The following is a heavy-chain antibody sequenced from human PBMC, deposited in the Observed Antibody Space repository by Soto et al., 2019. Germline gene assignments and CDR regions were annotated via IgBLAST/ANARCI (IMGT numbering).Heavy chain of an antibody. D-gene: IGHD3-16*01. CDR3: ARGGSLFYYYGIDV. J-gene: IGHJ6*02. V-gene: IGHV3-53*01. CDR2: IDSGADT. Sequence: EVHLVESGGGLIQPGGSLRLSCAASCFTISNNYMTWVRQAPGKGLEWVSLIDSGADTYYADSVNGRFTLSRDSSKNILYLQMNSLRPEDTAVYTCARGGSLFYYYGIDVWGQGTAVTVSS. CDR1: CFTISNNY.